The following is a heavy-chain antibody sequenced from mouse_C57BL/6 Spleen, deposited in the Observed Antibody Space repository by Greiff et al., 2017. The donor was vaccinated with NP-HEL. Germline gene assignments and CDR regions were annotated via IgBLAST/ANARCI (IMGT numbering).Heavy chain of an antibody. D-gene: IGHD1-1*01. J-gene: IGHJ2*01. V-gene: IGHV1-55*01. CDR1: GYTFTSYW. CDR3: ARLGLLLRPGYFGY. CDR2: IYPGSGST. Sequence: VQLQQSGAELVKPGASVKMSCKASGYTFTSYWITWVKQRPGQGLEWIGDIYPGSGSTNYNEKFKGKATLTVDTSSSTAYMQLSSLTSEDSAVYYCARLGLLLRPGYFGYWGQGTTLSVS.